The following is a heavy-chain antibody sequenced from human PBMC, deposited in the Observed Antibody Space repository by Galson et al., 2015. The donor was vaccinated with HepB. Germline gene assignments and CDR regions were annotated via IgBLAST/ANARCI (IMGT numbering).Heavy chain of an antibody. CDR3: ARLDCSGGSCYLSVPGYFDL. CDR2: IIPIFGTA. D-gene: IGHD2-15*01. Sequence: SVKVSCKAPGGTFSSYAISWVRQAPGQGLEWMGGIIPIFGTANYAQKFQGRVTITADESTSTAYMELSSLRSEDTAVYYCARLDCSGGSCYLSVPGYFDLWGRGTLVTVSS. V-gene: IGHV1-69*13. J-gene: IGHJ2*01. CDR1: GGTFSSYA.